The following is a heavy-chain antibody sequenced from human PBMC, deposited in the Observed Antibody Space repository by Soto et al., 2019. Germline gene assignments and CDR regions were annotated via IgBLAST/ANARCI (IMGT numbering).Heavy chain of an antibody. CDR3: ARHRGLSSGWPVFDP. CDR2: ISSSGRTI. V-gene: IGHV3-48*02. CDR1: KFTFSSDA. J-gene: IGHJ5*02. Sequence: GGSLRLSCTASKFTFSSDAMNWVRQAPGKGLEWVSYISSSGRTIYYADSVKGRFTISRDNAKNSLYLQMNSLRDEDTAMYYCARHRGLSSGWPVFDPWGQGTLVTVSS. D-gene: IGHD6-19*01.